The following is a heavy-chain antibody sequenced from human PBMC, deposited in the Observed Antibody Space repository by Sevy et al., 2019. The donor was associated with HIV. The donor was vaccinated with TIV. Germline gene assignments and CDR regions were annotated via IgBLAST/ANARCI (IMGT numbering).Heavy chain of an antibody. CDR1: GGTFSSYG. D-gene: IGHD6-19*01. J-gene: IGHJ4*02. Sequence: ASVKVSCKASGGTFSSYGISWVRQAPGQGLEWMGGIIPIPGTVNYAQKFQGRVTITADESTKTAYMELSSLRSGDTAVYYCARGGGNGWYYFDYWGQETLVTVSS. CDR3: ARGGGNGWYYFDY. V-gene: IGHV1-69*13. CDR2: IIPIPGTV.